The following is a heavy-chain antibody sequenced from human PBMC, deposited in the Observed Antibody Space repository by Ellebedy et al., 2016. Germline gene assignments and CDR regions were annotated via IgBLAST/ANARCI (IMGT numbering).Heavy chain of an antibody. CDR2: ILPIFGTA. V-gene: IGHV1-69*13. CDR3: AAVAGSTFYWYFDL. D-gene: IGHD6-19*01. J-gene: IGHJ2*01. Sequence: ASVKVSCKPSGGLFSSYAFIWVRQAPGQGLEWMGGILPIFGTANYALKFQGRVTITADESTSTTYMDLSSLRSDDPAVYYCAAVAGSTFYWYFDLWGRGTLITVAS. CDR1: GGLFSSYA.